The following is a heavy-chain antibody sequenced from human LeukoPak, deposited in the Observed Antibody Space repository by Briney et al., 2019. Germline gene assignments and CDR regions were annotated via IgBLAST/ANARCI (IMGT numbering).Heavy chain of an antibody. CDR1: GFTVRSNY. D-gene: IGHD6-13*01. V-gene: IGHV3-53*01. CDR2: IYSGGST. CDR3: ARSYSSTWDDAFDI. J-gene: IGHJ3*02. Sequence: GGSLRLSCAASGFTVRSNYMSWVRQAPGKGLEWVSVIYSGGSTYYADSVKGRFTISSDNSKNTLYLQMNSLRAEDTAVYYCARSYSSTWDDAFDIWGQGTMVTVSS.